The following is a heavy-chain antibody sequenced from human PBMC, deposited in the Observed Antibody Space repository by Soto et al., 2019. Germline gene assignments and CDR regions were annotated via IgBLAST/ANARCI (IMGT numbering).Heavy chain of an antibody. V-gene: IGHV1-69*13. CDR2: IIPIFGTA. D-gene: IGHD5-18*01. CDR1: GGTFSSYA. J-gene: IGHJ5*02. CDR3: ARGIQLWNWFDP. Sequence: SVKVSCKASGGTFSSYAISWVRHAPGQGLEWMGGIIPIFGTANYAQKFQGRVTITADESTSTAYMELSSLRSEDTAVYYCARGIQLWNWFDPWGQGTLVTVSS.